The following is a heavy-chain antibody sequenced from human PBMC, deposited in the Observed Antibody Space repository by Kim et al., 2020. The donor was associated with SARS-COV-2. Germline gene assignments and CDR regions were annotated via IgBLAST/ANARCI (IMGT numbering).Heavy chain of an antibody. CDR1: GFTFSSYA. V-gene: IGHV3-30*04. D-gene: IGHD3-10*01. CDR3: ARDLVVRGVMGLRYYYYG. CDR2: ISYDGSNK. J-gene: IGHJ6*01. Sequence: GSLRLSCAASGFTFSSYAMHWVRQAPGKGLEWVAVISYDGSNKYYADSVKGRFTISRDNSKNTLYLQMNSLRAEDTAVYYCARDLVVRGVMGLRYYYYG.